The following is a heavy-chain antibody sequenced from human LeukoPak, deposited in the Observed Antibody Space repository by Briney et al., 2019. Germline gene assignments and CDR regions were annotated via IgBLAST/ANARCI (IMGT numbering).Heavy chain of an antibody. CDR3: AIDPNWGTHS. CDR1: GFTFSTYT. J-gene: IGHJ4*02. V-gene: IGHV3-23*01. CDR2: IGNNGGGI. D-gene: IGHD7-27*01. Sequence: GGSLRLSCAASGFTFSTYTMYWVRHPPWKRLEWVSIIGNNGGGIHYADSVKGRFTISRDNFKNALYLQMNSLRVEDTAVYYCAIDPNWGTHSWGQGVLVTVSS.